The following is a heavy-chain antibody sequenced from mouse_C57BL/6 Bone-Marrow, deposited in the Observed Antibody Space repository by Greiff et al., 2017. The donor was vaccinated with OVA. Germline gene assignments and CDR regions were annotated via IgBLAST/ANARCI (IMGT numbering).Heavy chain of an antibody. V-gene: IGHV1-55*01. CDR1: GYTFTSYW. D-gene: IGHD1-1*01. CDR2: IYPGSGSA. J-gene: IGHJ1*03. CDR3: ASRYCGSSWYFDV. Sequence: QVQLKQPGAELVKPGASVKMSCKASGYTFTSYWITWVKQRPGQGLEWIGDIYPGSGSANYHEKLKSKAPLTVDNSSSTAYMQLSSLTSEDSAVYYCASRYCGSSWYFDVWGTGTTVTVSS.